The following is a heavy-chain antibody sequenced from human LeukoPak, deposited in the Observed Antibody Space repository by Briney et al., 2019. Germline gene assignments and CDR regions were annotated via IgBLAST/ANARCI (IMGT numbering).Heavy chain of an antibody. J-gene: IGHJ6*03. CDR1: GFTFSSYA. Sequence: GGSLRLSCAASGFTFSSYAMHWVRQAPGKGLEWVAVISYDGSNKYYADSVKGRFTISRDNSKNTLYLQMNSLRAEDTAVYYCARVHRVVVPAAIQHCYYYMDVWGKGTTVTVSS. CDR3: ARVHRVVVPAAIQHCYYYMDV. V-gene: IGHV3-30*01. CDR2: ISYDGSNK. D-gene: IGHD2-2*01.